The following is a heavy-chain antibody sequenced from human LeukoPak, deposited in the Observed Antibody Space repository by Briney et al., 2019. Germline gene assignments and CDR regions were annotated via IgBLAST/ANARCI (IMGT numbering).Heavy chain of an antibody. CDR3: AKGRGTVVTPFDF. Sequence: GGSLRLSCAASGFTFNNFAMSWVRQAPGKGLEWVSAISGSVDNTYYADSVKGRFTISRDSSKNTLYLQMSSLRAEDTAVYFCAKGRGTVVTPFDFWGQGTLVTVSS. D-gene: IGHD4-23*01. CDR1: GFTFNNFA. CDR2: ISGSVDNT. J-gene: IGHJ4*02. V-gene: IGHV3-23*01.